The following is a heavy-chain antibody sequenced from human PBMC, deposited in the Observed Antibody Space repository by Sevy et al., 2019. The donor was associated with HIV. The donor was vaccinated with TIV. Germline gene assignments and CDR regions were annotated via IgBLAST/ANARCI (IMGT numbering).Heavy chain of an antibody. Sequence: GGSLRLSCAASGVTFSSYAMHWVRQAPGKGLEWVAVISYDGSNKYYADSVKGRFTISRDNSKKTDYLQMNSLRVEDTAGYYCARDQHDYAGNIRTGWFDPWGQGALVTVSS. D-gene: IGHD4-17*01. V-gene: IGHV3-30-3*01. J-gene: IGHJ5*02. CDR2: ISYDGSNK. CDR3: ARDQHDYAGNIRTGWFDP. CDR1: GVTFSSYA.